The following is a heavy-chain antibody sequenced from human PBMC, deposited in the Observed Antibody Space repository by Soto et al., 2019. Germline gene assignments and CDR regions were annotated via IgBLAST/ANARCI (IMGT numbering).Heavy chain of an antibody. Sequence: HPGGSLRLSCAASGFTFSSYAFHWVRQAPGKGLEWLAVISLDGTYEYYADSVKGRFTISRDSSRNTLYLQMSNLRAEDTALYYCARDEDASSSAYNYYGMDVWGRGTTVTVSS. CDR3: ARDEDASSSAYNYYGMDV. J-gene: IGHJ6*02. D-gene: IGHD6-6*01. CDR2: ISLDGTYE. CDR1: GFTFSSYA. V-gene: IGHV3-30*04.